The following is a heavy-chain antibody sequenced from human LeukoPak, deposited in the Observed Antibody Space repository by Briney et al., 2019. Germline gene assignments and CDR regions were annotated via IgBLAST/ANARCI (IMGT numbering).Heavy chain of an antibody. CDR2: IRSKANSYAT. D-gene: IGHD5-24*01. V-gene: IGHV3-73*01. J-gene: IGHJ3*02. Sequence: PGGSLRLSCAASGFTFSGSAMHWVRQASEKGLEWVGRIRSKANSYATAYAASVKGRFTISRDDSKNTAYLQMNSLKTEDTAVYYCTRREGDGYNHAMDAFDIWGQGTMVTVSS. CDR3: TRREGDGYNHAMDAFDI. CDR1: GFTFSGSA.